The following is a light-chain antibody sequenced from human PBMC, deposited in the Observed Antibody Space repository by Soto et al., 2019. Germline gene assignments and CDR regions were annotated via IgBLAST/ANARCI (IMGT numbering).Light chain of an antibody. CDR2: GAS. V-gene: IGKV3-20*01. Sequence: EIVLTQSPATLSVSPGERATLSFRASQNVRSNLAWYQQKPGQAPRLLIYGASSRATGIPDRFSGSGSGTDFTLTISRLEPEDFAVYYCQQYGSSITFGQGTRLEIK. CDR3: QQYGSSIT. J-gene: IGKJ5*01. CDR1: QNVRSN.